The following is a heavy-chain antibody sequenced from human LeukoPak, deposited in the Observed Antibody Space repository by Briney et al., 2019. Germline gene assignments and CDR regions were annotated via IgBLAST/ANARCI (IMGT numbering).Heavy chain of an antibody. V-gene: IGHV3-7*01. Sequence: GGSLTLLCAVWGHRFRHHCEAWVRQAPGKGLEWVAHLDQDGSEQEFVDSVKGRFTISRDNARKSLYLQMNSLRAEDTAVYYCARWRGAQSEFDNWGQGTLVTVAS. J-gene: IGHJ4*02. CDR3: ARWRGAQSEFDN. CDR2: LDQDGSEQ. D-gene: IGHD3-3*01. CDR1: GHRFRHHC.